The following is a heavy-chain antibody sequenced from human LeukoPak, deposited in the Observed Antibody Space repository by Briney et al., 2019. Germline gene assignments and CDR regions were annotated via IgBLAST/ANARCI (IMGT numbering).Heavy chain of an antibody. V-gene: IGHV3-48*04. CDR3: ARDSPVPATIQGYFDY. CDR1: GFTFSSYS. D-gene: IGHD2-2*01. CDR2: ISSSSSTI. Sequence: GGSLRLSCAASGFTFSSYSMNWVRQAPGKGLEWVSYISSSSSTIYYADSVKGRFTISRDNAKNSLYLQMNSLRVEDTAVYYCARDSPVPATIQGYFDYWGQGTLVTVSS. J-gene: IGHJ4*02.